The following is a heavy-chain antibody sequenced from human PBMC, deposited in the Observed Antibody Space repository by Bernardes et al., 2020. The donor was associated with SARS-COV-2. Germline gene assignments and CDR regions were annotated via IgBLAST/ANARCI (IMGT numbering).Heavy chain of an antibody. D-gene: IGHD3-3*01. Sequence: ASVKVSCKASGYTFTAYFMHWVRQAPGQGLEWMGLINPNSGVTKYAQNFQDRVTMTRDTSITTVYMELTSLRAEDTAVYYCAKDPWYDFWSGYYFDYWGQGTLVTVSS. CDR2: INPNSGVT. J-gene: IGHJ4*02. V-gene: IGHV1-2*02. CDR3: AKDPWYDFWSGYYFDY. CDR1: GYTFTAYF.